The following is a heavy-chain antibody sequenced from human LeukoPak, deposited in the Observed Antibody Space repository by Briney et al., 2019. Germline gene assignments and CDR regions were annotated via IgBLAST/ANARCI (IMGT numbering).Heavy chain of an antibody. J-gene: IGHJ4*02. CDR2: ISAYNGNT. CDR1: GYTFTSYG. V-gene: IGHV1-18*01. D-gene: IGHD4-17*01. Sequence: ASVMVSCKASGYTFTSYGISWVRQAPGRGLEWMGWISAYNGNTNYAQKLQGRVTTTTDTSTSTAYMELRSLRSDDTAVYYCARDIDGVPFDYWGQGTLVTVSS. CDR3: ARDIDGVPFDY.